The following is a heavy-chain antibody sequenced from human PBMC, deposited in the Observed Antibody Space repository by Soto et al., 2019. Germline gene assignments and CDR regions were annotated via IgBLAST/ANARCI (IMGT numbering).Heavy chain of an antibody. V-gene: IGHV4-30-4*01. D-gene: IGHD1-20*01. CDR1: GGSISSGDYY. CDR2: IYYSGST. Sequence: SETLSLTCTVSGGSISSGDYYWSWIRQPPGKGLEWIGYIYYSGSTYYNPSLKSRVTISVDTSKNQFSLKLSSATAADTAVYYCARDMGITGTTGDNWFDPWGQGSLVTVSS. J-gene: IGHJ5*02. CDR3: ARDMGITGTTGDNWFDP.